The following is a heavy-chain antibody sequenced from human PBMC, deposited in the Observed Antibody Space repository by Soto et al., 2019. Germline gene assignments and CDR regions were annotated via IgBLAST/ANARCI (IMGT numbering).Heavy chain of an antibody. CDR1: GGTFTSYY. J-gene: IGHJ4*02. CDR2: INPSGGTT. D-gene: IGHD3-10*01. Sequence: GASVKVSCKASGGTFTSYYMHWVRQAPGQGLEWMGIINPSGGTTSYAQKLQGRVTMTRDTSTSTVYMELSSLTSEDTAVYYCARVWYYGSGSYYLFDYWGQGTLVTVSS. V-gene: IGHV1-46*01. CDR3: ARVWYYGSGSYYLFDY.